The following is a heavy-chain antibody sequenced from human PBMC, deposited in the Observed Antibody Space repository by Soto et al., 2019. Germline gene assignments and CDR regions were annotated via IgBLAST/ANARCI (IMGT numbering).Heavy chain of an antibody. CDR2: IIAGKGNT. CDR3: ARVFWRFVQWLLYGYFDY. CDR1: GYRFSSYA. Sequence: GDSVKVSCKSSGYRFSSYAIHWVRQAPGQGLEWMGWIIAGKGNTKYSQKFQGRVTVTRDTSASTVYMELLSLSAEDTAVYYCARVFWRFVQWLLYGYFDYCGQGPLVPVYS. D-gene: IGHD3-3*01. V-gene: IGHV1-3*01. J-gene: IGHJ4*02.